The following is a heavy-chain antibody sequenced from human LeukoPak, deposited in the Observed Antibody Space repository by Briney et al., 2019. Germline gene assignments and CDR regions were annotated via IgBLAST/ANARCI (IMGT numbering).Heavy chain of an antibody. Sequence: SETLSLTCTVSGGSISSYYWSWIRQPPGKGLEWIGYIYYSGSTNYNPSLKSRVTISVDTSKNQFSLKLSSVTAADTAVYYCARMEAVVTHIGYWGQGTLVTVSS. J-gene: IGHJ4*02. V-gene: IGHV4-59*01. D-gene: IGHD4-23*01. CDR1: GGSISSYY. CDR3: ARMEAVVTHIGY. CDR2: IYYSGST.